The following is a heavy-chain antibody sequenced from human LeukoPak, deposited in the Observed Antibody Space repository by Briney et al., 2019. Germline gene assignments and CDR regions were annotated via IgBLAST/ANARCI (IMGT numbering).Heavy chain of an antibody. V-gene: IGHV1-69*01. D-gene: IGHD2-2*01. CDR3: ARDLDCSSTSCQNGYYYYGMDV. CDR2: IIPIFGTA. Sequence: GSPVKVSCKASGGTFSSYAISWVRQAPGQGLEWMGGIIPIFGTANYAQKFQGRVTITADESTGTAYMELSSLRSEDTAVYYCARDLDCSSTSCQNGYYYYGMDVWGQGTTVTVSS. J-gene: IGHJ6*02. CDR1: GGTFSSYA.